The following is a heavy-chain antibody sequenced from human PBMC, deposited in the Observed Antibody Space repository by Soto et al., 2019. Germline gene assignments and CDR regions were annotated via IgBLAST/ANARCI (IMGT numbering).Heavy chain of an antibody. J-gene: IGHJ5*02. CDR2: IYYSGST. CDR3: ARGILWFGELADYNWFDP. V-gene: IGHV4-39*01. CDR1: GGSISSRGYY. Sequence: SETLSLTCTVSGGSISSRGYYWGWIRQPPGKGLEWIGTIYYSGSTYYNPSLKSRVTISVDTSKNQFSLKLSSVTAADTAVYYCARGILWFGELADYNWFDPWGQGTLVTVSS. D-gene: IGHD3-10*01.